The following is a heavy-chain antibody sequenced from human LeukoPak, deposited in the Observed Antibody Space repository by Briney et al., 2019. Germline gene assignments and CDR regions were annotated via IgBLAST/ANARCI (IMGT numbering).Heavy chain of an antibody. D-gene: IGHD3-10*01. J-gene: IGHJ4*02. Sequence: SVKVSCKASGGTFSSYAISWVRQAPGQGLEWMGGIIPIFGTANYAQKFQGRVTITADKSTSTAYVELSSLRSEDTAVYYCTGNYYGSGSYADFDYWGQGTLVTVSS. CDR3: TGNYYGSGSYADFDY. V-gene: IGHV1-69*06. CDR2: IIPIFGTA. CDR1: GGTFSSYA.